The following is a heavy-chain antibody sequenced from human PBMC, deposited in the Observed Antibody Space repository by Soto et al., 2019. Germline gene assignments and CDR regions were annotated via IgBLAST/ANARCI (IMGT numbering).Heavy chain of an antibody. Sequence: QVQLVESGGGVVQPGRSLRLSCAASGFTFKSYGMHWVHQAPGKGLEWVAVISYDGSIEYYGDSVKGRFTISRDNSKNTLYLQMNSLRAEDTAVYYCAKDVGYCSGGRCYPHNWFDPWGQGTLVTVSS. CDR2: ISYDGSIE. J-gene: IGHJ5*02. D-gene: IGHD2-15*01. CDR1: GFTFKSYG. CDR3: AKDVGYCSGGRCYPHNWFDP. V-gene: IGHV3-30*18.